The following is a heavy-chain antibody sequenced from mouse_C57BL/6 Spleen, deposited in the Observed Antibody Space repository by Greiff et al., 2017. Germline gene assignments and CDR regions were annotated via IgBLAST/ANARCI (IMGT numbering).Heavy chain of an antibody. CDR1: GYTFTDYY. CDR2: INPNNGGT. CDR3: ARQYYPSSPHFDY. D-gene: IGHD1-1*01. J-gene: IGHJ2*01. V-gene: IGHV1-26*01. Sequence: VQLQQSGPELVKPGASVKISCKASGYTFTDYYLNWVKQSHGKSLEWIGDINPNNGGTSYNQKFKGKATLTVDKSSSTAYMELRSLTSEDSAVYYCARQYYPSSPHFDYWGQGTTLTVSS.